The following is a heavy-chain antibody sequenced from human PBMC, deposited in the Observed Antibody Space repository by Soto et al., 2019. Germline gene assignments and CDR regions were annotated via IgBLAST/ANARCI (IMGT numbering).Heavy chain of an antibody. CDR3: AREDYGSGSYDY. CDR2: IWYDGSNR. J-gene: IGHJ4*02. CDR1: GFTFSSYG. V-gene: IGHV3-33*01. Sequence: QVQLVESGGGVVQPGRSLRLSCAASGFTFSSYGMHWVRQAPGKGLEWVAVIWYDGSNRNYADSVKGRFTISRDNSKNTLYLQMNSLGAEDTAVYYCAREDYGSGSYDYWGQGTLVTVSS. D-gene: IGHD3-10*01.